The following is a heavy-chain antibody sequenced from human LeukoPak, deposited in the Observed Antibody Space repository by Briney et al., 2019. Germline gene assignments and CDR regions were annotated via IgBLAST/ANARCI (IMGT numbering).Heavy chain of an antibody. CDR2: INHSGST. CDR3: ARGPSDYGDYLFDY. D-gene: IGHD4-17*01. CDR1: GGSFSGYC. J-gene: IGHJ4*02. Sequence: KPSETLSLTCAVDGGSFSGYCWSWIRQPPGKGLKWIGVINHSGSTNYNPSLKSRVTISVDTSKNQFSLKLSSVTAADTAVYYCARGPSDYGDYLFDYWGQGTLVTVSS. V-gene: IGHV4-34*01.